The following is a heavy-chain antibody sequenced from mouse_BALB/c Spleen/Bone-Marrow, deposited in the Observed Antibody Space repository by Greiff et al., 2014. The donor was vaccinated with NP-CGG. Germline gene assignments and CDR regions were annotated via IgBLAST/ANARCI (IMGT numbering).Heavy chain of an antibody. J-gene: IGHJ1*01. CDR3: ARVYLWYFDV. V-gene: IGHV2-9*02. CDR1: GFSLTSYG. D-gene: IGHD2-3*01. CDR2: IWAGGST. Sequence: QVQLKESGPGLVAPSQSLSITCTASGFSLTSYGVHWVRQPPGKGLEWLGVIWAGGSTNYNSALMSRLSISKDNSKSQVFLKMNSLQTDDAAMYYCARVYLWYFDVWGAGTTVTVSS.